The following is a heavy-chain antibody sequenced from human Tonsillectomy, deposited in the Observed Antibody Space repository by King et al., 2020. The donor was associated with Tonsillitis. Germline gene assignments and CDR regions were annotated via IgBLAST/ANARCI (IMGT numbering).Heavy chain of an antibody. CDR3: ARPYYDFHWRVNNWFDP. Sequence: VQLVESGGGVVQPGRSLRLSCAASGFTFSSYAMHWVRQAPGKGLEWVAVISYDGSNKYYADSVKGRFTISRDNSKNTLYLQMNSLRAEDTAVYYCARPYYDFHWRVNNWFDPWGQGTLVTVSS. CDR2: ISYDGSNK. V-gene: IGHV3-30-3*01. D-gene: IGHD3-3*01. CDR1: GFTFSSYA. J-gene: IGHJ5*02.